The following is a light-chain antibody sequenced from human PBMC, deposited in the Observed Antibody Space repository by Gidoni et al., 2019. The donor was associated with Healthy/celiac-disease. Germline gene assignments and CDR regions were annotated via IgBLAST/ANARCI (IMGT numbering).Light chain of an antibody. Sequence: DIVMTQSPLSLPVTPGEPASISCRSSPSLLHSNGYNYWDWYLQKPGQSPQLLIYLGSNRASGVPDRFSGRGSGTDFTLKISRVEAEDVGVYYCRQALQTRTFGQGTKVEIK. CDR2: LGS. V-gene: IGKV2-28*01. CDR1: PSLLHSNGYNY. CDR3: RQALQTRT. J-gene: IGKJ1*01.